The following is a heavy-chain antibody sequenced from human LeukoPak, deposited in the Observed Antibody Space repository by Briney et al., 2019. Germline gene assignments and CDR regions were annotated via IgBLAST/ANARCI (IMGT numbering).Heavy chain of an antibody. CDR1: GGSFSGYY. CDR2: INHSGST. V-gene: IGHV4-34*01. D-gene: IGHD3-22*01. CDR3: ARDGYYYDSSGSMNWFDP. J-gene: IGHJ5*02. Sequence: SETLSLTCAVYGGSFSGYYWSWIRQPPGKGLEWIGEINHSGSTNYNPSLKSRVTISVDTSKNQFSLKLSSVTAADTAVYYCARDGYYYDSSGSMNWFDPWGQGTLVTVSS.